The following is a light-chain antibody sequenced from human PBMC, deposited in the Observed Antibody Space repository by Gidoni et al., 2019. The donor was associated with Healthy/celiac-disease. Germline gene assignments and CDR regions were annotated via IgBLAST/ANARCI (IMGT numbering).Light chain of an antibody. CDR2: SNN. CDR1: SSNIGSNT. CDR3: AAWDDSLNGYYV. V-gene: IGLV1-44*01. Sequence: QSVLTQPPSASGTPGHRVTLSCSGSSSNIGSNTVNWYQQLPGTAPKLLIYSNNQRPSGVPDRFSGSKSGTSASLAISGLQSEDEADYYCAAWDDSLNGYYVFGTGTKVTVL. J-gene: IGLJ1*01.